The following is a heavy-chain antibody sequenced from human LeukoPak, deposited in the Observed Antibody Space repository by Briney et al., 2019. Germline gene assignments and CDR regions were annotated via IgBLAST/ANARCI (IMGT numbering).Heavy chain of an antibody. CDR1: GFTFSSYA. D-gene: IGHD3-9*01. CDR2: ISYDGSNK. CDR3: ARGGDILTGYYNVIRDPTLYYFDY. Sequence: HPGRSLRLSCAASGFTFSSYAMHWVRQAPGKGLEWVAVISYDGSNKYYADSVKGRFTISRDNSKNTLYLQMNSLRAEDTAVYYCARGGDILTGYYNVIRDPTLYYFDYWGQGTLVTVSS. J-gene: IGHJ4*02. V-gene: IGHV3-30-3*01.